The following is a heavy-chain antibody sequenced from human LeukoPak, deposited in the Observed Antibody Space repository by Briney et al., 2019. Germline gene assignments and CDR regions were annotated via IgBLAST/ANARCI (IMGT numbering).Heavy chain of an antibody. J-gene: IGHJ6*02. CDR3: ARLGTRYYGMDV. D-gene: IGHD7-27*01. CDR2: INHSGST. Sequence: PSETLSLTCAVYGGSFSGYYWSWIRQPPGKGLEWIGEINHSGSTNYNPSLKSRVTISVDTSKNQFSLKLSSVTAADTAVYYCARLGTRYYGMDVWGQGTTVTVSS. V-gene: IGHV4-34*01. CDR1: GGSFSGYY.